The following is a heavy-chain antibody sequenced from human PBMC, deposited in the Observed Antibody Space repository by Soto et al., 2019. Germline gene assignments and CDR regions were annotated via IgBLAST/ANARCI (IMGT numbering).Heavy chain of an antibody. D-gene: IGHD2-2*01. V-gene: IGHV3-30-3*01. CDR3: ARDFPYCGSTSCYSAAPKY. CDR1: GFSFSNYA. CDR2: MSHDGSSS. J-gene: IGHJ4*02. Sequence: PGGSLRLSCAASGFSFSNYAMHWVRQTPDKGLEWAAVMSHDGSSSFYADSVKGRFTISRDNSKTTLYLRMNSLSTEDTAVYYCARDFPYCGSTSCYSAAPKYWGQGTLVTVSS.